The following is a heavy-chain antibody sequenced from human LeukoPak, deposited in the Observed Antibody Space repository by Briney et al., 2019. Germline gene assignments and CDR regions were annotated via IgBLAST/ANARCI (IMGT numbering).Heavy chain of an antibody. J-gene: IGHJ6*03. CDR3: AKGGGDGGAYYYYMDV. V-gene: IGHV3-9*01. Sequence: GGSLRLSSAASGFTFDDYAMHWVRQAPGKGLEWVSGISWNSGSIGYADSVKGRFTISRDNAKSSLYLQMNSLRAEDTALYYCAKGGGDGGAYYYYMDVWGKGTTVTVSS. CDR1: GFTFDDYA. D-gene: IGHD2-21*01. CDR2: ISWNSGSI.